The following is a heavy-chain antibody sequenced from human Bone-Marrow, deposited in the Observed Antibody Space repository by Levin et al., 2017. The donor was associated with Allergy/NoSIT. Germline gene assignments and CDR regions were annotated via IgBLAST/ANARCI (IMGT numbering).Heavy chain of an antibody. Sequence: QAGGSLRLSCTASGFSVTSNYINWVRQSPGKGLEWVALIYSGGSTNYADSVKGRFTISRDNSKNTVYLQMNSLRGDDTAVYYCARDPNAAALGTFGWGQGTLVTVSS. D-gene: IGHD6-13*01. CDR3: ARDPNAAALGTFG. V-gene: IGHV3-66*01. CDR1: GFSVTSNY. CDR2: IYSGGST. J-gene: IGHJ4*02.